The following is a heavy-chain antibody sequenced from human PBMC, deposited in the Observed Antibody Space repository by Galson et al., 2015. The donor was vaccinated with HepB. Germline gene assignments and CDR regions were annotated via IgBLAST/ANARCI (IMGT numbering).Heavy chain of an antibody. D-gene: IGHD6-19*01. CDR3: ARDGGLAVAEYYFDY. CDR1: GFTFSSHW. CDR2: INSGGDST. J-gene: IGHJ4*02. Sequence: SLRLSCATSGFTFSSHWMHWVRQAPGKGLVWVSRINSGGDSTNSADSVRGRFTISRDNAKNTVYLQMSSLRAEDTAVYYCARDGGLAVAEYYFDYWGPGTLVTVSS. V-gene: IGHV3-74*01.